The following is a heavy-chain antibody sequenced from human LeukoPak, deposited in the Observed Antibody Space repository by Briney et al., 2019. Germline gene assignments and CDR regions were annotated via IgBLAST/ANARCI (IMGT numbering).Heavy chain of an antibody. J-gene: IGHJ6*03. CDR2: IYTSGST. Sequence: PSETLSLTCTVSGGSISSGSYYWSWIRQPAGKGLEWIGRIYTSGSTNFNPSLKSRVTISVDTSKNQFSLKLSRLRSDDTAVYYYATASISRGYSYGSWSYYYYMDVWGKGTTVTVSS. V-gene: IGHV4-61*02. D-gene: IGHD5-18*01. CDR1: GGSISSGSYY. CDR3: ATASISRGYSYGSWSYYYYMDV.